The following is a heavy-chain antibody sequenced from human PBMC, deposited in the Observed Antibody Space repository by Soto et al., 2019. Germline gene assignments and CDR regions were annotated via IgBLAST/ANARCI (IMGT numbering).Heavy chain of an antibody. V-gene: IGHV4-39*01. CDR2: IYYSGST. CDR3: ARRKVRGWYFDL. Sequence: QLQLQESGPGLVKPSETLSLTCTVSGGSISSSSYYWGWIRQPPGKGLEWIGSIYYSGSTYYNPSLKSRVTISVDTSKNQFSLKLSSVTAADTAVYYCARRKVRGWYFDLWGRGTLVTVSS. D-gene: IGHD3-10*01. J-gene: IGHJ2*01. CDR1: GGSISSSSYY.